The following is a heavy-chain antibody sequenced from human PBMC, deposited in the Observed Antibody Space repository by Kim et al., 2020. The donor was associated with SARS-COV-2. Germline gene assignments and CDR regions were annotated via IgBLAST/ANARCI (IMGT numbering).Heavy chain of an antibody. D-gene: IGHD3-10*01. V-gene: IGHV4-39*01. Sequence: SETLSLTCTVSGGSISTTYYYWGWVRQPPGKGLEWIGSIYYSGSTYFNPSLKSRVTISVDSSKNQFSLKLTSVTAADTAVYYCAKPGALRGVFLNWFDP. CDR3: AKPGALRGVFLNWFDP. CDR2: IYYSGST. J-gene: IGHJ5*02. CDR1: GGSISTTYYY.